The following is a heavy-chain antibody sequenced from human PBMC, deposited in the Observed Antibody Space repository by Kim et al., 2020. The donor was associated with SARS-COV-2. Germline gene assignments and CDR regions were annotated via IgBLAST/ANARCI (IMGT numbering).Heavy chain of an antibody. D-gene: IGHD3-16*01. CDR1: HGSFTGYY. Sequence: SETLSLTCALYHGSFTGYYWTGIRQSPGKGLEWIGEINHSEVTNYNPSLKSRVTISLDTSKKQLSLELSSVTAADTAVYFCARGVLGYYSFYYMDVWG. V-gene: IGHV4-34*01. J-gene: IGHJ6*03. CDR3: ARGVLGYYSFYYMDV. CDR2: INHSEVT.